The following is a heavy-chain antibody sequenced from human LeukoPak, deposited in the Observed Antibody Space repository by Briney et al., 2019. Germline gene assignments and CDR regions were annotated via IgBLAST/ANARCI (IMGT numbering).Heavy chain of an antibody. Sequence: PSETLSLTCTVSGGSISSYYWSWIRQPAGKGLEWIGRFYSGGKTDENPSLKSRVTMSVDTSKNQFSLKLSSVTAADTAVYYWARVYSGYDLPGSLANYYFDYWGQGTLVTVSS. CDR3: ARVYSGYDLPGSLANYYFDY. D-gene: IGHD5-12*01. V-gene: IGHV4-4*07. J-gene: IGHJ4*02. CDR2: FYSGGKT. CDR1: GGSISSYY.